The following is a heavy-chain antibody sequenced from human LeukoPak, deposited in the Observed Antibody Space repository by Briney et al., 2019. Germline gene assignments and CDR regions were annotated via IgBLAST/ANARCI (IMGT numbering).Heavy chain of an antibody. CDR3: ARDPEFHGGHGFDH. J-gene: IGHJ4*02. V-gene: IGHV4-59*01. Sequence: SETLSLTCSVSGGSLSNYYWNWIRQPPGKGLEWIGQIYYSGGTKYNPSLQSRVTISVDTSKTQFSLKLSSMTAADTAVYYCARDPEFHGGHGFDHWGQGTLVTVSS. CDR1: GGSLSNYY. CDR2: IYYSGGT. D-gene: IGHD4-23*01.